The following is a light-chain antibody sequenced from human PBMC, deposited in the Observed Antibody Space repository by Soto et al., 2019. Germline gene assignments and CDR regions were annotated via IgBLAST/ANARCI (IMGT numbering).Light chain of an antibody. CDR2: GAS. V-gene: IGKV3-20*01. Sequence: EIVLTQSPGTLSLSPGERATLSCRASQSVSSSYLAWYQQKPGQAPRLLIYGASSRATGIPHRFSGSGSGTDLTLTISRLEPEDFALYYCQQYGSSRLTFGGGTKVEIK. J-gene: IGKJ4*01. CDR3: QQYGSSRLT. CDR1: QSVSSSY.